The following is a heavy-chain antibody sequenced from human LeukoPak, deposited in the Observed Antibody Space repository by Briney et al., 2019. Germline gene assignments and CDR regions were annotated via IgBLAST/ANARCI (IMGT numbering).Heavy chain of an antibody. V-gene: IGHV3-30*18. Sequence: GRSLRLSCAASGFTFSSYGMHWVRQAPGKGLEWVAVISYDGSNKYYADSVKGRFTISRDNSKNTLYLQMNSLRAEDTAVYYCANQALLDWDWGQGTLVTVSS. D-gene: IGHD2-15*01. CDR3: ANQALLDWD. CDR2: ISYDGSNK. J-gene: IGHJ4*02. CDR1: GFTFSSYG.